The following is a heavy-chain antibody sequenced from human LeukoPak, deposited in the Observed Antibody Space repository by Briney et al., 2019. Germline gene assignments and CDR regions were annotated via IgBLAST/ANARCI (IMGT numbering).Heavy chain of an antibody. Sequence: PSQTLSLTCTVSGGSISSGGYYWSWIRQPPGKGLEWIGYIYYSGSTNYNPSLKSRVTISVDTSKNQFSLKLSSVTAADTAVYYCARLGGTGTYYDFWSGYSSNWFDPWGQGTLVTVSS. V-gene: IGHV4-61*08. CDR3: ARLGGTGTYYDFWSGYSSNWFDP. D-gene: IGHD3-3*01. J-gene: IGHJ5*02. CDR1: GGSISSGGYY. CDR2: IYYSGST.